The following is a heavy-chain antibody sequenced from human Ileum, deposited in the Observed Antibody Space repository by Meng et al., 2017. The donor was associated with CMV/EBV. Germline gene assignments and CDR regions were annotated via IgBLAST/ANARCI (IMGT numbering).Heavy chain of an antibody. CDR1: GFTFSRYA. CDR3: ARERGGGDWQWLEYYYYYGMDV. V-gene: IGHV3-30-3*01. CDR2: ISFEGNIK. J-gene: IGHJ6*02. D-gene: IGHD6-19*01. Sequence: GGSLKISCVASGFTFSRYAMHWVRQAPGEGLERVAVISFEGNIKDYTDSVKGRFIVSRDNSQNTVYLQMNSLRAEDTAVYYCARERGGGDWQWLEYYYYYGMDVWGQGTTVTVSS.